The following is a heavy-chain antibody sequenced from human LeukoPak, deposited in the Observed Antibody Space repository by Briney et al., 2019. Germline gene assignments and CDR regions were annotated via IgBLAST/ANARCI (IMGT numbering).Heavy chain of an antibody. D-gene: IGHD6-19*01. CDR3: ARDFSYSSPSGYFDY. CDR1: GFTFSDTW. Sequence: GGSLRLSCAASGFTFSDTWMSWVRQAPGKGLEWVAVISYDGSNKYYADSVKGRFTISRDNSKNTLYLQMNSLRAEDTAVYYCARDFSYSSPSGYFDYWGQGTLVTVSS. V-gene: IGHV3-30-3*01. CDR2: ISYDGSNK. J-gene: IGHJ4*02.